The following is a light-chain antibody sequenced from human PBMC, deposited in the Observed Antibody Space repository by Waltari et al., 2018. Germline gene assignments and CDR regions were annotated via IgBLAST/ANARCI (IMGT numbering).Light chain of an antibody. V-gene: IGLV1-47*01. CDR3: AAWDDSLSGPCVV. J-gene: IGLJ2*01. CDR2: RNN. CDR1: SSNTGSNY. Sequence: QSVLTQPPSASGTPGQRVTISCSGSSSNTGSNYVYWYQQLPGTAPKLLIYRNNQRPSGVPDRFSGSKSVTSASLAISGLRSEDEADYYCAAWDDSLSGPCVVFGGGTKLTVL.